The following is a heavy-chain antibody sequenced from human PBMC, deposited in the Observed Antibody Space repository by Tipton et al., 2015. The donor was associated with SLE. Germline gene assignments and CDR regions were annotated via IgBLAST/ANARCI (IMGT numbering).Heavy chain of an antibody. CDR1: GDSVTDDY. D-gene: IGHD3-3*01. CDR2: IHYSGTT. Sequence: TLSLTCTVSGDSVTDDYWSWIRQPPGKALEWIGLIHYSGTTKYKSSLTSRITMSLDASNNQFSLKLNSVTAADTAVYYCARVDDFPTTWRFDPWGQGTLVTVSS. V-gene: IGHV4-59*02. CDR3: ARVDDFPTTWRFDP. J-gene: IGHJ5*02.